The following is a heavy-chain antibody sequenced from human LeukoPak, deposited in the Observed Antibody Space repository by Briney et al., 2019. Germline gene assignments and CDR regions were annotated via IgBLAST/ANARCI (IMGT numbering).Heavy chain of an antibody. D-gene: IGHD6-19*01. V-gene: IGHV1-69*02. J-gene: IGHJ4*02. CDR2: IIPILGIA. CDR3: ARSVIAVAGPDY. Sequence: ASVKLSCKASGGTFSSYTISWVRQAPGQGLEWMGRIIPILGIANYAQKFQGRVTITADKSTSTAYMELSSLRSEDTAVYYCARSVIAVAGPDYWGQGTLVTVSS. CDR1: GGTFSSYT.